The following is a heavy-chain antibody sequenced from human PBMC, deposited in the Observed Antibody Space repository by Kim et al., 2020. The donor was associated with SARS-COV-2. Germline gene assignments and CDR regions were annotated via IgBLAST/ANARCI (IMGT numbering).Heavy chain of an antibody. J-gene: IGHJ4*02. V-gene: IGHV4-39*01. CDR2: IYYSGST. CDR3: ARRIGAYYDILTGYHGTYYFDY. Sequence: SETLSPTCTVSGGSISSSTYYGGWIRQPPGKGLEWIGNIYYSGSTYYNPSLKSRVTISVDTSKNQFSLKLSSVTAADTAVYYCARRIGAYYDILTGYHGTYYFDYWGQGTLVTVSS. D-gene: IGHD3-9*01. CDR1: GGSISSSTYY.